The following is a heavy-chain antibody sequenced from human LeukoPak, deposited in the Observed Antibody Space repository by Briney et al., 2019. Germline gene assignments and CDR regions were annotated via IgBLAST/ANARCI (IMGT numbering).Heavy chain of an antibody. CDR2: IGRGTSNI. CDR1: GFTFSSYA. V-gene: IGHV3-21*01. CDR3: AREDGEMFDY. Sequence: GGSLRLPCAASGFTFSSYAMNWVRQAPGQGLEWVSSIGRGTSNIYYADSVKGRFTISRDNAKNSLYLQMNSLRAEDTAVYYCAREDGEMFDYWGQGILVTVSS. J-gene: IGHJ4*02. D-gene: IGHD2-21*01.